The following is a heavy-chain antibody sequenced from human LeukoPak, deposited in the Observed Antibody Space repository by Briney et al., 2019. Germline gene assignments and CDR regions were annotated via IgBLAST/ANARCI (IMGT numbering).Heavy chain of an antibody. Sequence: SETLSLTCAVYGGSFSGYYWSWIRQPPGKGLEWIGEINHSGSTNYNPSLKSRVTISVDTSKNQFSLKLSSVTAADTAVYYCARGKGSSTPLNFYYFDYWGQGTLDTVSS. J-gene: IGHJ4*02. CDR2: INHSGST. CDR3: ARGKGSSTPLNFYYFDY. CDR1: GGSFSGYY. D-gene: IGHD6-6*01. V-gene: IGHV4-34*01.